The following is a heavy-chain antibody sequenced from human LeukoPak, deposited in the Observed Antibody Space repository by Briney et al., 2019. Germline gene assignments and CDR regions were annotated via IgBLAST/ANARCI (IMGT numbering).Heavy chain of an antibody. CDR2: IYYSGST. CDR3: ARALRIAVAGNADPFDY. J-gene: IGHJ4*02. D-gene: IGHD6-19*01. Sequence: NASETLSLTCTVSGGSISSGDYYWSWIRQPPGKGLEWIGYIYYSGSTYYNPSLKSRVTISVGTSKNQFSLKLSSVTAADTAVYYCARALRIAVAGNADPFDYWGQGTLVTVSS. V-gene: IGHV4-30-4*08. CDR1: GGSISSGDYY.